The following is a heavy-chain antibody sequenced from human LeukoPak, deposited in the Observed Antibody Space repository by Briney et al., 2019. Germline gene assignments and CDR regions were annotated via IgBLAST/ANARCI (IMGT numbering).Heavy chain of an antibody. V-gene: IGHV3-74*01. CDR2: IYTDGTTT. Sequence: GGSLRLSCAASGFTFSSYWMHWVRQAPGKGLVWVSRIYTDGTTTDYADSVKGRFTISRDNAKNTLYLQMNSLRAEDTAVYYCARGLKDYYGMDVWGQGTTVTVSS. D-gene: IGHD4/OR15-4a*01. CDR3: ARGLKDYYGMDV. J-gene: IGHJ6*02. CDR1: GFTFSSYW.